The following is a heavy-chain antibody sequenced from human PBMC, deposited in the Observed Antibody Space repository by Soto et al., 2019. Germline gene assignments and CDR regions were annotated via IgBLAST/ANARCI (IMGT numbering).Heavy chain of an antibody. V-gene: IGHV3-48*02. J-gene: IGHJ2*01. Sequence: EMQLVEYGGGLVQPGGSLRLSCEASGFTLSSYDMNWVRQAPGKGLEWVSYMSTSSSTTYYADSVKGRFTISRDNAKNSLYLQMNSLRDEDTAVYYCARRFDVWGRGTLVTVSS. CDR2: MSTSSSTT. CDR1: GFTLSSYD. CDR3: ARRFDV.